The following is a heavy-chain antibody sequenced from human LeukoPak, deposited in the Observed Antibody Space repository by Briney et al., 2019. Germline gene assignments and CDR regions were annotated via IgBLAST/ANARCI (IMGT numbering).Heavy chain of an antibody. Sequence: GRSLRLSCAASGFTFSSYAMHWVRQAPGQGLEWVAVISYDGSNKYYADSVRGRFTISRDNSKNTLYLQMNSLRAEDTAVYYCARGVYGGNPRLDYWGQGTLVTVSS. J-gene: IGHJ4*02. CDR3: ARGVYGGNPRLDY. CDR2: ISYDGSNK. CDR1: GFTFSSYA. D-gene: IGHD4-23*01. V-gene: IGHV3-30*01.